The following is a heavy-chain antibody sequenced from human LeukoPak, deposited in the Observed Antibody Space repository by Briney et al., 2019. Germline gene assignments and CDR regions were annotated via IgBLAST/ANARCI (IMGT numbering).Heavy chain of an antibody. Sequence: SGTLSLTCTVSGGSISSSSYYWGWIRQPPGKGLEWIGSIYYSGSTYYNPSLKSRVTISVDTSKNQFSLKLSSVTAADTAVYYCARGYCSSTSCYPFDAFDIWGQGTMVTVSS. CDR2: IYYSGST. J-gene: IGHJ3*02. CDR1: GGSISSSSYY. V-gene: IGHV4-39*01. CDR3: ARGYCSSTSCYPFDAFDI. D-gene: IGHD2-2*01.